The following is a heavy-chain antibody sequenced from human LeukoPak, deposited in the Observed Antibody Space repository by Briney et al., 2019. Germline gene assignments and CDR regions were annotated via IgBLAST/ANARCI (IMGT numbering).Heavy chain of an antibody. J-gene: IGHJ4*02. Sequence: SETLSLTCTVSGYSITSDYCWGWIRQPPGKGLEWIGSIYQSGSTFYNPPLKSRVTISVDTSNNQFSLKLNSVTAADTAVYYCARDQWLVYFDYWGQGSLVTVSS. CDR2: IYQSGST. D-gene: IGHD6-19*01. CDR1: GYSITSDYC. V-gene: IGHV4-38-2*02. CDR3: ARDQWLVYFDY.